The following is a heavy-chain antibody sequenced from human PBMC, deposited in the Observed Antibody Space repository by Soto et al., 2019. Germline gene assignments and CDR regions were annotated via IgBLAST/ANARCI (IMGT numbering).Heavy chain of an antibody. V-gene: IGHV3-33*01. D-gene: IGHD1-1*01. Sequence: QVQLVESGGGVVQPGRSLRLSCAASGSTFSSYAMHWVRQAPGKGLEWVAVIWYDGSNEDYADSVKGRFTISRDNSKKTLFLQLNSLRVEDTAMYYCAREETGTFDCWGQGNLVTVSS. CDR3: AREETGTFDC. J-gene: IGHJ4*02. CDR2: IWYDGSNE. CDR1: GSTFSSYA.